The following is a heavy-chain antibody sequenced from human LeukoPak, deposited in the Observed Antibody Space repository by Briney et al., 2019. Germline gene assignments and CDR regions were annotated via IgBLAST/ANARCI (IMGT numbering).Heavy chain of an antibody. CDR2: IYAPGDT. V-gene: IGHV4-61*02. D-gene: IGHD1-14*01. CDR1: GGSISSDRYY. Sequence: PSETLSLTCSVSGGSISSDRYYWSWIPQPAGKGLEWIGRIYAPGDTKYNPSLKSRVTISVDTSKNQFSLRLTSVTAADTAVYYCVRTNPWDLTYYFDYWGQGTLVTVSS. CDR3: VRTNPWDLTYYFDY. J-gene: IGHJ4*02.